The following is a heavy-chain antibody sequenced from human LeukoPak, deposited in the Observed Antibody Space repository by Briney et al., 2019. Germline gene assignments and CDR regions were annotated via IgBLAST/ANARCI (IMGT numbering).Heavy chain of an antibody. V-gene: IGHV3-23*01. CDR3: ARGVIAAGGNDFDY. CDR2: ISGGGGST. J-gene: IGHJ4*02. Sequence: GGSLRLSCAASGFTFSSYAMSWVRQAPGQGLEWVSAISGGGGSTYYADSVKGRFTISRDNSKNTLYLQMNSLRAEDTAVYYCARGVIAAGGNDFDYWGQGTLVTVSS. CDR1: GFTFSSYA. D-gene: IGHD6-13*01.